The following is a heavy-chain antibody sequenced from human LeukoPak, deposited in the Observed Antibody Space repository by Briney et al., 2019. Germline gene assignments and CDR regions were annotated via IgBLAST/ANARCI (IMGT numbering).Heavy chain of an antibody. Sequence: PSETLSLTCTVSGGSISSSSYYWGWIRQPPGKGLEWIGSICYSGSTYYNPSLKSRVTISVDTSKNQFSLKLSSVTAADTAVYYCARQATVGRTGGLFDYWGQGTLVTVSS. CDR2: ICYSGST. V-gene: IGHV4-39*01. CDR1: GGSISSSSYY. CDR3: ARQATVGRTGGLFDY. J-gene: IGHJ4*02. D-gene: IGHD3-10*01.